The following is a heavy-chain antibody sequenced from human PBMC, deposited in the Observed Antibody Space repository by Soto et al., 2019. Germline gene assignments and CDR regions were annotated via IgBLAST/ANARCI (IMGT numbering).Heavy chain of an antibody. CDR3: ARGNHRWLQLWYFDL. CDR1: GGTFSNYP. D-gene: IGHD5-12*01. CDR2: IIPIFGTV. Sequence: QVQLVQSGAEVKKPGSSVKVSCKASGGTFSNYPISWVRQAPGQGLEWMGGIIPIFGTVNYAHKIQGRVTITADESTSTADMELSSLRSEDTAVYYCARGNHRWLQLWYFDLWGRGTLVTVSS. J-gene: IGHJ2*01. V-gene: IGHV1-69*12.